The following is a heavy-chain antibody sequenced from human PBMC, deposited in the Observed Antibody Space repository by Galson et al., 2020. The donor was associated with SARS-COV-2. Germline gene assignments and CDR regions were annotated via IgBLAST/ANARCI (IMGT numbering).Heavy chain of an antibody. J-gene: IGHJ5*02. CDR2: FDPEDGET. V-gene: IGHV1-24*01. CDR3: ATGTPVGATGWFDR. D-gene: IGHD1-26*01. Sequence: ASVTVSCKVSGYTLTELSMHWVRQAPGQGLEWMGGFDPEDGETIYAQKFQGRVTMTEDTSTDTAYMELSSLRSEDTAVYYCATGTPVGATGWFDRWGQGTLVTVSS. CDR1: GYTLTELS.